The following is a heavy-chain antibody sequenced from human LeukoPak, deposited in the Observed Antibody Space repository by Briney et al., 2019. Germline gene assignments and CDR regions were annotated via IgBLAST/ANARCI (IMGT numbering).Heavy chain of an antibody. CDR1: GGTFSSFA. V-gene: IGHV1-69*05. CDR3: ARDPGIASALAY. Sequence: SVKVSCKASGGTFSSFAISWVRQAPGQGLEWMGRIIPIFGTANYAQKFQGRVTITTDESTSTAYMELSSLRSEDTAVYYCARDPGIASALAYWGQGTLVTVSS. CDR2: IIPIFGTA. J-gene: IGHJ4*02. D-gene: IGHD6-25*01.